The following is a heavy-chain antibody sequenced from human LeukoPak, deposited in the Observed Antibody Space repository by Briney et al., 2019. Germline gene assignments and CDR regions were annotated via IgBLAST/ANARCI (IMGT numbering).Heavy chain of an antibody. CDR1: GFTFGSYW. CDR3: ARDWFHAIDY. V-gene: IGHV3-7*01. CDR2: IKQDGSEK. D-gene: IGHD2/OR15-2a*01. Sequence: GGSLRLSCAASGFTFGSYWMSWVRQAPGKGLEWVANIKQDGSEKYYVDSVKGRFTISRDNAKNSLYLQMNSLRAEDTAVYYCARDWFHAIDYWGQGTLVTVSS. J-gene: IGHJ4*02.